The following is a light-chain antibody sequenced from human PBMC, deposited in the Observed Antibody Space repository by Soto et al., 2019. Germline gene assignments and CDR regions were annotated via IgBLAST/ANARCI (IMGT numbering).Light chain of an antibody. Sequence: DIPMTQSPSTLSASVGDRVTISCRASQTISSWLAWYQQKPGKAPKLLIYKASSLESGVPSRFSGSGSGTEFTLTISSLQPDDFATYYCQQYNSYPLTFGGGTKVEIK. V-gene: IGKV1-5*03. CDR3: QQYNSYPLT. CDR2: KAS. J-gene: IGKJ4*01. CDR1: QTISSW.